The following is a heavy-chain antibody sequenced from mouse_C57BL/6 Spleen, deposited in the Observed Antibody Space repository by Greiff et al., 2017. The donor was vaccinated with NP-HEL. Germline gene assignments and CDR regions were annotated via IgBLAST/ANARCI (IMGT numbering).Heavy chain of an antibody. Sequence: QVQLKESGAELAKPGASVKLSCKASGYTFTSYWMHWVKQRPGQGLEWIGYINPSSGYTKYNQKFKDKATLTADKSSSTAYMQLSSLTYEDSAVYYCARNYYGSSPFFDYWGQGTTLTVSS. V-gene: IGHV1-7*01. D-gene: IGHD1-1*01. CDR2: INPSSGYT. CDR1: GYTFTSYW. J-gene: IGHJ2*01. CDR3: ARNYYGSSPFFDY.